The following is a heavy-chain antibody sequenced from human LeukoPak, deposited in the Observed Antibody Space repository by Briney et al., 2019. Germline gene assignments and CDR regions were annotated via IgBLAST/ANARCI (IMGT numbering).Heavy chain of an antibody. CDR1: GGSISSGGYY. D-gene: IGHD3-22*01. V-gene: IGHV4-31*03. Sequence: PSEPLSLTCTVSGGSISSGGYYWSWIRQHPGKGLEWIGYVYYSGSTYYNPSLKSRVTISVDTSKNQFSLKLSSVTAADTAVYYCARFLDYYDSSGYYYFYYYYYGMDVWGQGTTVTVSS. CDR2: VYYSGST. J-gene: IGHJ6*02. CDR3: ARFLDYYDSSGYYYFYYYYYGMDV.